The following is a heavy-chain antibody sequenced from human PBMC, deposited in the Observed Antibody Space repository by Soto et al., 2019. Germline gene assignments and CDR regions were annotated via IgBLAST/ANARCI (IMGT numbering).Heavy chain of an antibody. V-gene: IGHV3-9*01. CDR2: IYWNSARI. CDR1: SFHIPYCA. CDR3: IREMDAGGLDN. Sequence: SPRLSCVGPSFHIPYCAMHRGRQAPGKGLEWVSGIYWNSARIDYADSVKGRFTISRDNAKNSLYLQMNSLKTEDTAFYYCIREMDAGGLDNWGQGTLVTVSS. D-gene: IGHD3-16*01. J-gene: IGHJ4*02.